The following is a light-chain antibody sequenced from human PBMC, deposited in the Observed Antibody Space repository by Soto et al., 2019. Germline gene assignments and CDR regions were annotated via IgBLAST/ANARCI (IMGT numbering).Light chain of an antibody. CDR1: QDIRNS. CDR3: HQYYSHST. J-gene: IGKJ2*01. CDR2: QAS. V-gene: IGKV1-5*01. Sequence: DVQMTQSPSVLSASVGEKVTITCRASQDIRNSLAWYQQRPGKAPELLISQASDLQGGVPSRFSGSGSGTEFTLTIRSLQADDFAPYYCHQYYSHSTFGQGTKL.